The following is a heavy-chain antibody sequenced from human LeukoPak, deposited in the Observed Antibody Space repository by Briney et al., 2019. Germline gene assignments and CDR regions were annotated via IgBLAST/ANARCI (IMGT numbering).Heavy chain of an antibody. CDR3: AKSPNVGYCSGGSCYFDY. J-gene: IGHJ4*02. CDR2: ISGSGGST. Sequence: GGSLRLSCAASGFTFSSYVMSWVRQAPGKGLEWVSAISGSGGSTYYADSVKGRFTISRDNSKNTLYLQMNSLRAEDTAVYYCAKSPNVGYCSGGSCYFDYWGQGTLVTVSS. CDR1: GFTFSSYV. V-gene: IGHV3-23*01. D-gene: IGHD2-15*01.